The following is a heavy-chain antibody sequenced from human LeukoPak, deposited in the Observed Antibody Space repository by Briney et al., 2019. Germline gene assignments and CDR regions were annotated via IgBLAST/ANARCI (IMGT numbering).Heavy chain of an antibody. J-gene: IGHJ4*02. CDR2: IYPGDSDT. V-gene: IGHV5-51*01. Sequence: GESLKISCKGSGYSFTSYWIGWVRQMPGKGLEWMGIIYPGDSDTRYSPSFQGQVTISADKSISTAYLQWSSLKASDTAMYYCARDGDGSFHALFFDYWGQGTLVTVSS. CDR3: ARDGDGSFHALFFDY. CDR1: GYSFTSYW. D-gene: IGHD1-26*01.